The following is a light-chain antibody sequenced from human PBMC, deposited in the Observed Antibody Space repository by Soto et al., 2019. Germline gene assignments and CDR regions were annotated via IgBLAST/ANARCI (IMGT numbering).Light chain of an antibody. J-gene: IGKJ1*01. CDR3: VQRSTWPWT. V-gene: IGKV3-11*01. CDR2: DTF. CDR1: QSVSNY. Sequence: IVLTQSPATLSLSPGARATLSCRAGQSVSNYLAWYQQKPGQAPRLLIYDTFNRATGIPARFSGSGSGTDFNLNISSLEPEDLAVYFCVQRSTWPWTSGQGTKVEIK.